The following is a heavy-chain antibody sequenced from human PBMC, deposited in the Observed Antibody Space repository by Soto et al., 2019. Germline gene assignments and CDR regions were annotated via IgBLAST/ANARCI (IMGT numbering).Heavy chain of an antibody. CDR1: GFTFSNYW. J-gene: IGHJ4*02. Sequence: EVQLVESGGGLVQPGGSLRLSCAASGFTFSNYWMSWVRQAPGKGLEWVANIKQDGSERNYVDSVKGRFTISRDNAKNLLYVQLNSLRAEYTAVYYCSRAGSENDYWGQGTLVTVSS. V-gene: IGHV3-7*05. CDR2: IKQDGSER. CDR3: SRAGSENDY. D-gene: IGHD3-10*01.